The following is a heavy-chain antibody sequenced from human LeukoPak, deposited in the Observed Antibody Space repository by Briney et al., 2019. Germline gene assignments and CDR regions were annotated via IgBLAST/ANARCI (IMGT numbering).Heavy chain of an antibody. CDR1: GGSFSGYY. CDR2: INHSGST. D-gene: IGHD3-3*01. V-gene: IGHV4-34*01. J-gene: IGHJ4*02. CDR3: ATIRGLLRLSVPPDY. Sequence: SSETLSLTCAVYGGSFSGYYWSWIRQPPGKGLEWIGEINHSGSTNYNPSLKSRVTISVDTSKNQFSLKLSSVTAADTAVYYCATIRGLLRLSVPPDYWGQGTLVTVSS.